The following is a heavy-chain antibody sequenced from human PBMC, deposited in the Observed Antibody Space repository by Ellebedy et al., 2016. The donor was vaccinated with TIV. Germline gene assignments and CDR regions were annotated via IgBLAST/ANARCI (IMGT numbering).Heavy chain of an antibody. CDR2: ISWNSDKI. J-gene: IGHJ4*02. CDR1: GFTFDDFA. CDR3: AKSPGAASGTALES. D-gene: IGHD6-13*01. Sequence: SLKISCAASGFTFDDFAMHWVRQVPGKGLEWVSGISWNSDKIDYADSVRGRFTTSRDNAKNSLHLHMNSLRAEDTALYYCAKSPGAASGTALESWGQGTLVAVSS. V-gene: IGHV3-9*01.